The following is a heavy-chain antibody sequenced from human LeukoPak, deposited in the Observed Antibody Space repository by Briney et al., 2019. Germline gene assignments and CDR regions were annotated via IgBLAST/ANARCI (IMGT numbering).Heavy chain of an antibody. J-gene: IGHJ4*02. CDR1: GGTFSSYA. Sequence: GASVKVSCKASGGTFSSYAISWVRQAPGQGLEWMGGIIPIFGTANYAQKFQGRVTITTDESTSTAYMELSSLRSEDTAVYYCARVVAVESYFDYWGQGTLVTVSS. V-gene: IGHV1-69*05. CDR2: IIPIFGTA. D-gene: IGHD6-19*01. CDR3: ARVVAVESYFDY.